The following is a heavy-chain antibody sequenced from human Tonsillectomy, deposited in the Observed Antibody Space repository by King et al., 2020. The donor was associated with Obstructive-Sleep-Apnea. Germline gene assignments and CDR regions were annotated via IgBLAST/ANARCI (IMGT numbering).Heavy chain of an antibody. Sequence: VQLVESGGGLVQPGGSLRLSCAASGFTFINSWMHWVRQAPGKGLVWVSHINSDGSNTNYADSVKGRFTISRDNAKNTLYLQMNSLRAEDTAVYYCVRDYGYSAYNWVQGTLVTVSS. CDR3: VRDYGYSAYN. J-gene: IGHJ4*02. CDR2: INSDGSNT. V-gene: IGHV3-74*01. D-gene: IGHD5-12*01. CDR1: GFTFINSW.